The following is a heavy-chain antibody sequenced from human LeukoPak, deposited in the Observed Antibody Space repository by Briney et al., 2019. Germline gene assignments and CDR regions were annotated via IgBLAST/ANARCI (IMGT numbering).Heavy chain of an antibody. CDR2: IKSKTDGGTT. CDR1: GFTFSNAW. CDR3: TTDKGRKLLWFGELPSYYFDY. J-gene: IGHJ4*02. Sequence: KPGGFLRLSCAASGFTFSNAWMSWVRQAPGKGLEWVGRIKSKTDGGTTDYAAPVKGRFTISRDDSKNTLYLQMNSLKTEDTAVYYCTTDKGRKLLWFGELPSYYFDYWGQGTLVTVSS. V-gene: IGHV3-15*01. D-gene: IGHD3-10*01.